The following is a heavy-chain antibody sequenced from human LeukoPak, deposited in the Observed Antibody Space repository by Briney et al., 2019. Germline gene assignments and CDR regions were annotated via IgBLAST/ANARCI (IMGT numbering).Heavy chain of an antibody. Sequence: GGSLRLSCAASGFTVSSNYMSWVRQAPGKGLEWVSVIYSGGSTYYADSVKGRFTISRDNSKNTLYLQMNSLRAEDTAVYYCARDSLIYSGSWYRNQTYYYYYGMDVWGQGTTVTVSS. CDR3: ARDSLIYSGSWYRNQTYYYYYGMDV. D-gene: IGHD6-13*01. V-gene: IGHV3-66*01. CDR2: IYSGGST. J-gene: IGHJ6*02. CDR1: GFTVSSNY.